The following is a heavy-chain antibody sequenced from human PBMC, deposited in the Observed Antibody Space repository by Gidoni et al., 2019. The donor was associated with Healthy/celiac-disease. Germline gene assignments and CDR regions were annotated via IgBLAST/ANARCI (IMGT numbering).Heavy chain of an antibody. CDR2: ISGSGGST. V-gene: IGHV3-23*04. CDR1: GFTFRSYA. CDR3: AKGHSGSYYLFSMSRGEPAWVDY. Sequence: EVQLVESGGGLVQPGGSLRLSCAASGFTFRSYAMSWVRQAPGKGLEWVSAISGSGGSTYYADSVKGRFTISRDNSKNTLYLQMNSLRAEDTAVYYCAKGHSGSYYLFSMSRGEPAWVDYWGQGTLVTVSS. D-gene: IGHD1-26*01. J-gene: IGHJ4*02.